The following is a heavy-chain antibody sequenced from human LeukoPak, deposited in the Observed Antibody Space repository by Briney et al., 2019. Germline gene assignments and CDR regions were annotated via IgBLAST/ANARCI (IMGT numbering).Heavy chain of an antibody. CDR3: AKDAYDFWSGPDY. D-gene: IGHD3-3*01. V-gene: IGHV3-7*03. CDR1: GFTFSTFW. CDR2: IKEDGSEK. J-gene: IGHJ4*02. Sequence: PGGSLRLSCAASGFTFSTFWMSWVRQAPGKGLEWVANIKEDGSEKYYVDSVKGPFTISRDNAKNTLYLEMNSLRAEDTAIYYCAKDAYDFWSGPDYWGQGTLVTVSS.